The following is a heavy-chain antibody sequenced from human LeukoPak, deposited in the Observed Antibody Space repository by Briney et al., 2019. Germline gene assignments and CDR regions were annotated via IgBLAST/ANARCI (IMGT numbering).Heavy chain of an antibody. V-gene: IGHV3-48*03. CDR3: ARAGFYSGWYVVDF. CDR1: GFTFSSYE. J-gene: IGHJ4*01. D-gene: IGHD6-19*01. CDR2: ISSSGSTI. Sequence: PGGSLRLSCAASGFTFSSYEMNWVRQAPGKGLEWVSYISSSGSTIYYADSVKGRFTISRDNAKNSLYLQMNSLRAEDTALYFCARAGFYSGWYVVDFWGHGTLVTVSS.